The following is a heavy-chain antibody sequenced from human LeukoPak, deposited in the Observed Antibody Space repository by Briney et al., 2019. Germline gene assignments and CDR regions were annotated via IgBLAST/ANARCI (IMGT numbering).Heavy chain of an antibody. D-gene: IGHD3-10*01. Sequence: GGSLRLSCAASGFTFSSYWMSWVRQAPGKGLEWVANIKQDGSEKYYVDSVKGRFTISRDNAKNSLYLQMNSLRAEDTAVYYCAREILLWFGGSDDAFDIWGQGTMVTVSS. CDR2: IKQDGSEK. V-gene: IGHV3-7*01. CDR3: AREILLWFGGSDDAFDI. CDR1: GFTFSSYW. J-gene: IGHJ3*02.